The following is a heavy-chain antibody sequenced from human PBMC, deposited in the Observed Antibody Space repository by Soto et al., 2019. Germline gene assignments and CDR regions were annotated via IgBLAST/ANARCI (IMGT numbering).Heavy chain of an antibody. CDR2: INDSGTT. J-gene: IGHJ6*02. Sequence: QVQLEQWGAGLLKPSETLSLTCAIYGGSFSGFDWSWIRQPPGKGLEWIGEINDSGTTNYNPSLMSGVTISTDTSKTHFSLRLTSVTAADTAVYYCARETSQNVYSHYGMDVWGQGTTVTVSS. V-gene: IGHV4-34*02. CDR3: ARETSQNVYSHYGMDV. CDR1: GGSFSGFD.